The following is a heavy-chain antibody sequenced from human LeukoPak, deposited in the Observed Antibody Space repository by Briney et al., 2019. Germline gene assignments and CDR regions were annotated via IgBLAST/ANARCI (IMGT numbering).Heavy chain of an antibody. CDR3: ARGRSRYDSNPDY. V-gene: IGHV1-8*03. CDR2: MNPNSGNT. CDR1: GYTFTSYD. J-gene: IGHJ4*02. Sequence: ASVKVSCKASGYTFTSYDINWVRQATGQGLEWMGWMNPNSGNTGYAQKFQGRVTITRNTSISTAYMELSSPRSEDTAVYYCARGRSRYDSNPDYWGQGTLVTVSS. D-gene: IGHD3-22*01.